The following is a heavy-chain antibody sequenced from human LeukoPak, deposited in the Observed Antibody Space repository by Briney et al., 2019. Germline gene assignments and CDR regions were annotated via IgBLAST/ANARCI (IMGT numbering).Heavy chain of an antibody. CDR3: ARREGIIASADFFDY. V-gene: IGHV4-39*01. Sequence: SETLSLTCTVSGGSVSSGSYYWGWIRQPPGKGLEWIGTIYYSGSTYYNPSLKSRVTISVDTSKNLFSLKLSSVTAADTAVYYCARREGIIASADFFDYWGQGTLVTVSS. CDR1: GGSVSSGSYY. D-gene: IGHD6-13*01. J-gene: IGHJ4*02. CDR2: IYYSGST.